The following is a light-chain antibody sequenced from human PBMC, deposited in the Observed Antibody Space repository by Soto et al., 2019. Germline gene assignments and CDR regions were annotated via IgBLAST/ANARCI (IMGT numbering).Light chain of an antibody. J-gene: IGKJ1*01. CDR1: QSISSW. Sequence: DIQMTQSPSTLSGSVGDRVTITCRASQSISSWLAWYQQKPGKAPKLLIYKASSLESGVPSRFSGSGSGTEVTLTISSLQPDDFATYYCQQYNSYSPWTFGQGTKVDIK. V-gene: IGKV1-5*03. CDR2: KAS. CDR3: QQYNSYSPWT.